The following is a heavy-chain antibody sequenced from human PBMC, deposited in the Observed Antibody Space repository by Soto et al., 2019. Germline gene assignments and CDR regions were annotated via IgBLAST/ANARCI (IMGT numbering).Heavy chain of an antibody. CDR1: GGSITNYY. CDR2: VSDSGST. V-gene: IGHV4-59*12. J-gene: IGHJ6*02. CDR3: AGERVGHSAMDV. D-gene: IGHD1-26*01. Sequence: QVQLQESGPGLVKPSETLSLMCTVSGGSITNYYWSWIRQSPAKGLEWIGYVSDSGSTKYNPSLKSRVTISVDTSKNQFSLKLTSLTAADTAVYYCAGERVGHSAMDVWGQGTTVTVSS.